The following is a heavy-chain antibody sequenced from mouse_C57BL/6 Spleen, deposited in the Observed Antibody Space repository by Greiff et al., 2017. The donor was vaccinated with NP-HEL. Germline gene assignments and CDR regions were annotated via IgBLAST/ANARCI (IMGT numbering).Heavy chain of an antibody. CDR1: GYSITSGYY. CDR3: AREEYEYDVGYFDY. V-gene: IGHV3-6*01. J-gene: IGHJ2*01. CDR2: ISNDGSN. D-gene: IGHD2-4*01. Sequence: EVKLVESGPGLVKPSQSLSLSCSVTGYSITSGYYWYWIRQFPENKLEWMGYISNDGSNNYNPSLKNRTSITRDTSKNQFFLKLNSVTTEDTATYYCAREEYEYDVGYFDYWGQGTTLTVSS.